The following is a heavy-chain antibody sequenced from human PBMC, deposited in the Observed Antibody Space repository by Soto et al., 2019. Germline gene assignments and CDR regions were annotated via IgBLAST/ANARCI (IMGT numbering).Heavy chain of an antibody. CDR1: GYTFTSYA. D-gene: IGHD2-21*01. V-gene: IGHV1-3*01. Sequence: GASVKVSCKASGYTFTSYAMHWVRQAPGQRLEWMGWINAGNGNTKYSQKFQGRVTITRDTSASTAYMELSSLRSEDTAVYYCAAEIYSGGKCCYFDHWGQGTLVTVSS. CDR3: AAEIYSGGKCCYFDH. J-gene: IGHJ4*02. CDR2: INAGNGNT.